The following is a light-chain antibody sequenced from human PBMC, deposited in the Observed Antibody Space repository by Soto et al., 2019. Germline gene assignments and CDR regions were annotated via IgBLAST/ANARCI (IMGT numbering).Light chain of an antibody. Sequence: EIVLTLSPATLSLSPGERATLSCRASQNVSRFLAWYQRRPGQAPRLLIYDASNRASDIPARFSGSGSGTDFTLTISSLEPEDSAVYYCQQRSNWPPLTFGGGTKVEIK. CDR3: QQRSNWPPLT. J-gene: IGKJ4*01. CDR2: DAS. V-gene: IGKV3-11*01. CDR1: QNVSRF.